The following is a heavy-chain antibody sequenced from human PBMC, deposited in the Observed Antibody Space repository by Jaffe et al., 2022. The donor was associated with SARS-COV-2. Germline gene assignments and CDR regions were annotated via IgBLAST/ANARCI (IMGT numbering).Heavy chain of an antibody. J-gene: IGHJ6*03. V-gene: IGHV1-46*04. CDR3: ARDGGYCSGGSCSSDYYYYYMDV. CDR1: GYTFTSYY. CDR2: INPSSGGT. Sequence: QVQLVQSGAEVRKPGASVKVSCKASGYTFTSYYMHWLRQAPGQGLEWMGIINPSSGGTSYAQKLQGRVTMTRDTSTSTVYMELSSLRSDDTAVYYCARDGGYCSGGSCSSDYYYYYMDVWGKGTTVTVS. D-gene: IGHD2-15*01.